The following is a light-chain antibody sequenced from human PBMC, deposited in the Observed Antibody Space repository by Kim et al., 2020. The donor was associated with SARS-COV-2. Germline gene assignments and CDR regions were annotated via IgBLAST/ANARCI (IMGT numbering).Light chain of an antibody. J-gene: IGKJ2*01. CDR2: AAS. V-gene: IGKV1-8*01. Sequence: SASTGDRVTSTCRASQGISSYLAWYQQKPGKAPKLLIYAASTLQSGVPSRFSGSGSGTDFTLTISCLQSEDFATYYCQQYYSYPSFGQGTKLEI. CDR3: QQYYSYPS. CDR1: QGISSY.